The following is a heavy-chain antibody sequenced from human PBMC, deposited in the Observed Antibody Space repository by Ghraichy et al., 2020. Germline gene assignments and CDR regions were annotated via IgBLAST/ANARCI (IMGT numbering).Heavy chain of an antibody. CDR2: ISQEGNTK. Sequence: GGSLRPSCAASGFTFSNHWMTWARQAPGKGLEWVASISQEGNTKLYVDSVKGRFTVSRDNDKMSLFLQMSSLRDEDTAVYFCVRTLNWNDDYWGQGTLVAVSS. CDR1: GFTFSNHW. D-gene: IGHD1-20*01. J-gene: IGHJ4*02. V-gene: IGHV3-7*01. CDR3: VRTLNWNDDY.